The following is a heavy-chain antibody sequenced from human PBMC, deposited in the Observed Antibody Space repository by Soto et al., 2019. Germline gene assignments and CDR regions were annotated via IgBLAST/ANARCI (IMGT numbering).Heavy chain of an antibody. CDR2: IYHSGST. J-gene: IGHJ6*02. V-gene: IGHV4-4*02. CDR1: GGSISSSNW. D-gene: IGHD6-19*01. CDR3: AREEWLPPMPYGMDV. Sequence: PEETLSLTCAVSGGSISSSNWWSWVRQPPGKGLEWIGEIYHSGSTNYNPSLKSRVTISVDKSKNQFSLKLSSVTAADTAVYYCAREEWLPPMPYGMDVWGQGTTVTVSS.